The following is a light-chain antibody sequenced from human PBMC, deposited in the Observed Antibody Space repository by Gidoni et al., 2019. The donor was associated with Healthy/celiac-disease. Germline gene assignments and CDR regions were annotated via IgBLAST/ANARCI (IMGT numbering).Light chain of an antibody. V-gene: IGKV3-11*01. Sequence: IVLTQSPATLSLSPGERATLSCRASQSVSSYLAWYQQKPGQAPRLLIYDASNRATGIPARFSGSGSGTDFTLTISSLEPDDFAVYYCQQRSNWPPVFXGXTKVEIK. CDR3: QQRSNWPPV. CDR1: QSVSSY. CDR2: DAS. J-gene: IGKJ4*01.